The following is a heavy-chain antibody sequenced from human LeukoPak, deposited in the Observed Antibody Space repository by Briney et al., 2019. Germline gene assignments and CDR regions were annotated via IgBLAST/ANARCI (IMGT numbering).Heavy chain of an antibody. J-gene: IGHJ4*02. CDR2: ISSSGSTI. V-gene: IGHV3-48*03. CDR3: ARESARGSLRMVRGAFDY. D-gene: IGHD3-10*01. CDR1: GFTFSSYE. Sequence: GGSLRLSCAASGFTFSSYEMNWVRQAPGKGLEWVSYISSSGSTIYYADSVKGRFTISRDNAKNSLYLQMNSLRAEDTAVYYCARESARGSLRMVRGAFDYWGQGTLVTVSS.